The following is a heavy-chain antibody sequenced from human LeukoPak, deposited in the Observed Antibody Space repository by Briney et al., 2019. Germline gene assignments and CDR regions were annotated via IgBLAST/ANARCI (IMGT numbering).Heavy chain of an antibody. CDR3: PAEDGIRDFDWLLPDYYYYGMDV. CDR1: GGTFSSNA. V-gene: IGHV1-69*13. Sequence: ASVKVSCKASGGTFSSNAISWLRQAPGQGLEWTGGIIPIFGTANYAQKFQGRVTITADESTSTAYMELSSLRSEDTAVFFFPAEDGIRDFDWLLPDYYYYGMDVWGKGTTVTVSS. CDR2: IIPIFGTA. D-gene: IGHD3-9*01. J-gene: IGHJ6*04.